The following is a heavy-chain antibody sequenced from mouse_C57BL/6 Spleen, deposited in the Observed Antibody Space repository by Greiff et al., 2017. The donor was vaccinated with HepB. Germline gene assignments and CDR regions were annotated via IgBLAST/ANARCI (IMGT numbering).Heavy chain of an antibody. D-gene: IGHD4-1*01. CDR2: INPSSGYT. CDR3: ARSDLGRAMDY. V-gene: IGHV1-7*01. Sequence: VQLQQSGAELAKPGASVKLSCKASGYTFTSYWMHGVKQRPGQGLEWIGYINPSSGYTKYNQKFKDKATLTADKSSSTAYMQQSSLTYEDSAVYYCARSDLGRAMDYWGQGTSDTVSS. CDR1: GYTFTSYW. J-gene: IGHJ4*01.